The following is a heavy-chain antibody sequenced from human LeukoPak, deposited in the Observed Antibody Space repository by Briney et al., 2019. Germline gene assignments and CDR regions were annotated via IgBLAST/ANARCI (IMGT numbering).Heavy chain of an antibody. Sequence: KPSETLSLTCTVSGGSISSSTYYWGWIRQPPGKGLEWIGSLYYSGSTYYNPSLKNRVTISVDTSKNQFSLKRSSVTAADTAVYYCARHGGLKYSGYARRFDHWGQGNRLPVSS. CDR1: GGSISSSTYY. J-gene: IGHJ4*02. CDR3: ARHGGLKYSGYARRFDH. V-gene: IGHV4-39*01. D-gene: IGHD5-12*01. CDR2: LYYSGST.